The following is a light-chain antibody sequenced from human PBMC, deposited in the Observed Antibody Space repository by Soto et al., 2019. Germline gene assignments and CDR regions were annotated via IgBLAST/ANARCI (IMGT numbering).Light chain of an antibody. CDR1: QNINIY. CDR3: QQSFGSTWT. J-gene: IGKJ1*01. Sequence: DIQMTQSPSALSASVDDTVTITCRASQNINIYLNWYQQSPGKAPKLLIYAASTLESGVPRRVSGSGSGTEFSLTTSGLQPEDFATYYCQQSFGSTWTFGQGTRVE. V-gene: IGKV1-39*01. CDR2: AAS.